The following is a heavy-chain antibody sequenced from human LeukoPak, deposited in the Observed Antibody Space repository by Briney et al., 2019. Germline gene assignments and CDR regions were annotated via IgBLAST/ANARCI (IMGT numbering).Heavy chain of an antibody. Sequence: GGSLRLSCAASGFTFNNYEMNWVRQAPGKGLEWVSSISSSSTYIYYADSVKGRFTISRDNAKNSLSLQMNSLRAEDTAVYYCAREALNMYYGMDVWGQGTTVTVSS. CDR3: AREALNMYYGMDV. J-gene: IGHJ6*02. D-gene: IGHD1/OR15-1a*01. V-gene: IGHV3-21*01. CDR1: GFTFNNYE. CDR2: ISSSSTYI.